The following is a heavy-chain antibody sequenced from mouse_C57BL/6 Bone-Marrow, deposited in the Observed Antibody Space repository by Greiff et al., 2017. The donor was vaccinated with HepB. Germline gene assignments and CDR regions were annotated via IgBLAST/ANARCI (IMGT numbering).Heavy chain of an antibody. D-gene: IGHD2-1*01. CDR1: GYSFTSYY. J-gene: IGHJ3*01. CDR3: ARGFYYGNFPWCAY. CDR2: IYPGSGNT. V-gene: IGHV1-66*01. Sequence: VQLQQSGPELVKPGASVKISCKASGYSFTSYYIHWVKQRPGQGLEWIGWIYPGSGNTKYNEKFKGKATLTADTSSSTAYMQLSSLTSEDSAVYYCARGFYYGNFPWCAYWGQGTLVTVSA.